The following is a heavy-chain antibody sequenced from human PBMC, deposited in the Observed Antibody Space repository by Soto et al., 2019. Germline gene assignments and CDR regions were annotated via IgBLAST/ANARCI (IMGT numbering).Heavy chain of an antibody. Sequence: GGSLRLSCAASGFTVSSNYMSWVRQAPGKGLEWVSGIFSGGSTSYADSVKGRFSISRDNSKNTLYLQMNSLRAEDTAIYYCARDRGIAAAYNWFDPWGQGTLVTVSS. D-gene: IGHD6-13*01. J-gene: IGHJ5*02. CDR2: IFSGGST. V-gene: IGHV3-66*01. CDR3: ARDRGIAAAYNWFDP. CDR1: GFTVSSNY.